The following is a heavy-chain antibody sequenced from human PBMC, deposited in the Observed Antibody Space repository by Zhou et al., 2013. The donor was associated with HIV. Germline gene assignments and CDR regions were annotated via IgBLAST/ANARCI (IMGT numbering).Heavy chain of an antibody. CDR1: GYAFISYG. D-gene: IGHD2-2*01. Sequence: QVQLVQSGTEVKKPGASVKVSRKASGYAFISYGINWVRQAPGQGLEWMGWISVYSGNTNYAQKFQGRVTMTTDRSTSTAYMDLRSLGSDDTAVYYCARDEDTSCFHCPPSPSFDYWGQGTLVTVSS. CDR2: ISVYSGNT. V-gene: IGHV1-18*01. J-gene: IGHJ4*01. CDR3: ARDEDTSCFHCPPSPSFDY.